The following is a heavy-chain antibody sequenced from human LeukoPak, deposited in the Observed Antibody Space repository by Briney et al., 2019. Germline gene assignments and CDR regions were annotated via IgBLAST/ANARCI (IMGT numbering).Heavy chain of an antibody. CDR3: ASMLLGGSGWYNY. D-gene: IGHD6-19*01. CDR1: RFTFSSYA. Sequence: PGGSLRLSCTASRFTFSSYAMSWVRQAPGKGLEWVSSISSSSSYIYYADSVKGRFTISRDNAKNSLFLQMNSLRAEDTAVYYCASMLLGGSGWYNYWGQGTLVTVSS. CDR2: ISSSSSYI. J-gene: IGHJ4*02. V-gene: IGHV3-21*01.